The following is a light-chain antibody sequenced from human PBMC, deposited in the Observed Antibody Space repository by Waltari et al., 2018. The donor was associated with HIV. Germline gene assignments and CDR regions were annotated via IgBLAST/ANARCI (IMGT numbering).Light chain of an antibody. Sequence: EIVVTQSPGTLSVSPGERATLPCRASQSVGVNVAWYQQKPGQAPRLLIYDASTRATGIPARFSGSGSETEFSLTISSLQSEDFAVYYCQQYNNWPPTWTFGQGTKVEIK. V-gene: IGKV3-15*01. CDR2: DAS. CDR1: QSVGVN. J-gene: IGKJ1*01. CDR3: QQYNNWPPTWT.